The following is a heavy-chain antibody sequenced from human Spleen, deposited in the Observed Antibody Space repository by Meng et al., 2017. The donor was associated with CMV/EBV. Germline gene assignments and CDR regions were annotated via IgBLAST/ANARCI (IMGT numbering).Heavy chain of an antibody. CDR3: AKFSGTTIHYYYGMDV. CDR2: INEDGSRT. J-gene: IGHJ6*02. Sequence: GESLKISCAASGFTLSRYWMHWVRQAPGKGLVWVSRINEDGSRTDYADSVKGRFTISRDNAKNTLYLQMNSLRAEDTAVYYCAKFSGTTIHYYYGMDVWGQGTTVTVSS. V-gene: IGHV3-74*01. D-gene: IGHD1-7*01. CDR1: GFTLSRYW.